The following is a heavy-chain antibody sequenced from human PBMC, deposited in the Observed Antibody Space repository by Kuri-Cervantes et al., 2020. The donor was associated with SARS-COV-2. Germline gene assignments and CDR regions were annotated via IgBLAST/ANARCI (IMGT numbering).Heavy chain of an antibody. CDR3: ARAELGLGWFFDL. V-gene: IGHV4-34*01. Sequence: GALRLCCEVYGGSLSYYYWSWVRQPPGKGLEWTGEINHSGSTNYKPSLKSRVTISGDKSKDQFSLKLSSVTAADTAVYYCARAELGLGWFFDLWGRGTLVTVSS. CDR2: INHSGST. D-gene: IGHD6-13*01. CDR1: GGSLSYYY. J-gene: IGHJ2*01.